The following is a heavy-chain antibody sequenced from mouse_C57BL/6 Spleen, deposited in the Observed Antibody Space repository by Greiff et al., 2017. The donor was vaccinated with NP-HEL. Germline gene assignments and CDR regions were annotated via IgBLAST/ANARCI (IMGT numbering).Heavy chain of an antibody. D-gene: IGHD1-1*01. CDR2: ISSGSSTI. V-gene: IGHV5-17*01. Sequence: EVKLVESGGGLVKPGGSLKLSCAASGFTFSDYGMHWVRQAPEKGLEWVAYISSGSSTIYYADTVKGRFTISRDNAKNTLFLQMTSLRSEDTAMYYCARPTSYYGSSPWGQGTLVTVSA. J-gene: IGHJ3*01. CDR3: ARPTSYYGSSP. CDR1: GFTFSDYG.